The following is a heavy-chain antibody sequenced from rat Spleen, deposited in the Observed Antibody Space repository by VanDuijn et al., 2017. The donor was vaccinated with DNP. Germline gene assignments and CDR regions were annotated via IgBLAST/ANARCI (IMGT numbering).Heavy chain of an antibody. J-gene: IGHJ2*01. CDR2: ISIAGDNT. CDR1: GFTFSNSD. CDR3: GKNTGYYFDH. V-gene: IGHV5S13*01. D-gene: IGHD4-1*01. Sequence: EVQLVESGGGLVQPGRSLKLSCAASGFTFSNSDMTWIRQVPGQGLEWVASISIAGDNTYYRDSVKGRFTVSRDNAENIQYLQMDSLRSDDTATYYCGKNTGYYFDHWGQGVMVTVSS.